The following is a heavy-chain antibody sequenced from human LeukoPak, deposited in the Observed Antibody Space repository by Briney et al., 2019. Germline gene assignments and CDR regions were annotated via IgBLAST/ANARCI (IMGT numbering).Heavy chain of an antibody. D-gene: IGHD3-16*01. J-gene: IGHJ6*03. CDR2: IYYSGST. CDR1: GGSISSSSYY. V-gene: IGHV4-39*02. CDR3: ARDQRPNGGYYYYMDV. Sequence: SETLSLTCTVSGGSISSSSYYWGWIRQPPGKGLEWIGSIYYSGSTYHNPSLKSRVTISVDTSKNQFSLKLSSVTAADTAVYYCARDQRPNGGYYYYMDVWGKGTTVTVSS.